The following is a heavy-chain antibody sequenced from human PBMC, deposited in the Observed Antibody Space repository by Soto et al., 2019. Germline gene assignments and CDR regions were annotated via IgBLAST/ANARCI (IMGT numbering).Heavy chain of an antibody. CDR1: GFTFGDYA. CDR3: TTTLRWVLDFDY. V-gene: IGHV3-49*03. J-gene: IGHJ4*02. Sequence: GGSLRLSCTGFGFTFGDYAVSWFRQAPGKGLECVGFIRSKAYGETTDYAASVKGRFTISRDDSKAIAYLQLNSLKTEDTAVYYCTTTLRWVLDFDYWGQGTLVTVSS. CDR2: IRSKAYGETT. D-gene: IGHD4-17*01.